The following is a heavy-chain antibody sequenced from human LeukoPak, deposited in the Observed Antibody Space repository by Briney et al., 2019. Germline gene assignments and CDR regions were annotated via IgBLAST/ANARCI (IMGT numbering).Heavy chain of an antibody. CDR3: ARDHFVLLWFGESRHYYMDV. CDR2: TYYRSKWYN. D-gene: IGHD3-10*01. V-gene: IGHV6-1*01. J-gene: IGHJ6*03. Sequence: SQTLSLTCAISGDSVSSNSAAWSWIRQSPSRGLEWLGRTYYRSKWYNDYAVSVKSRITINPDTSKNQFSLQLNSVTPEDTAVYYCARDHFVLLWFGESRHYYMDVWGKGTTVTVSS. CDR1: GDSVSSNSAA.